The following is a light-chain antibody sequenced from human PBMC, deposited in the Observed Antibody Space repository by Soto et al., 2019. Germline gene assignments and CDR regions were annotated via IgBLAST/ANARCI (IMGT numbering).Light chain of an antibody. V-gene: IGKV3-20*01. CDR2: GAT. Sequence: EIVLTQSPGTLSLSPGERATLSCRASQSVSSSYLAWYQQKPDQAPRLLIYGATSSATGIPESISGSGSATYFTPTSSRLEAEDFAVYYCQQYGRSPRTFGEVTRVEIK. J-gene: IGKJ5*01. CDR1: QSVSSSY. CDR3: QQYGRSPRT.